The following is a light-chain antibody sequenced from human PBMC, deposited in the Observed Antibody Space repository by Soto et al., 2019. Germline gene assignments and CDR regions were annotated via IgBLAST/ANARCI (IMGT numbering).Light chain of an antibody. CDR3: QSFDSSVSGSGV. CDR1: YSNIGADYE. J-gene: IGLJ3*02. Sequence: QSVLTQPPSVSGAPGQRVTISCSGSYSNIGADYEVHWYQQVPGTAPKLLVSGHNNRPSGVPDRFFGSKSGTSASLTIIGLQAEDEADYYCQSFDSSVSGSGVFGGGIKLTVL. V-gene: IGLV1-40*01. CDR2: GHN.